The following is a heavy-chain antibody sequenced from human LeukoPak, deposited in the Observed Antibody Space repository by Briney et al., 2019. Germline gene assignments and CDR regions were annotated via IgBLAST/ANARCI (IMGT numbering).Heavy chain of an antibody. D-gene: IGHD3-16*01. Sequence: PGGSLRLSCEGSGFNLSTYWMSWVRQAPGKGLEWVANIKQDGTEKYYVDSVKGRFTISRDNAKNSLYLQMNTLRGEDTAVYYCTRGGGGRYFDYWGQGALVSVSS. V-gene: IGHV3-7*04. CDR3: TRGGGGRYFDY. CDR1: GFNLSTYW. CDR2: IKQDGTEK. J-gene: IGHJ4*02.